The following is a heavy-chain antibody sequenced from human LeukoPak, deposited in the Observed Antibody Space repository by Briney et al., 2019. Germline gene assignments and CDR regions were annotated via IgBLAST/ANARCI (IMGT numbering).Heavy chain of an antibody. CDR2: FYYSGST. D-gene: IGHD6-19*01. Sequence: PSETLSLTCTVSGGSISSTNYYWGWIRQPPGRGLEWIGSFYYSGSTYYNPSLKSRVTISVDTSKNQFSLRLSSVTAADTSVYYCASDTVAGTGWGQGTLVTVSS. CDR1: GGSISSTNYY. CDR3: ASDTVAGTG. V-gene: IGHV4-39*01. J-gene: IGHJ4*02.